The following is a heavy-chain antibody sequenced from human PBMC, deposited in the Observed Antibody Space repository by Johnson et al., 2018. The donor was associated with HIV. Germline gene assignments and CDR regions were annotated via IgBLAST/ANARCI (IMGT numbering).Heavy chain of an antibody. Sequence: VQLVESGGGLIQPGGSLRLSCAASGFTVSSNYMSWVRQAPGKGLEWVSVIYSGGSTYYTDSVKGRFTISRDNAKNSLFLQMNSLRAEDTALHSCARVGVDDAFDFWGQGTMVTVSS. V-gene: IGHV3-53*01. CDR2: IYSGGST. CDR1: GFTVSSNY. D-gene: IGHD2-15*01. J-gene: IGHJ3*01. CDR3: ARVGVDDAFDF.